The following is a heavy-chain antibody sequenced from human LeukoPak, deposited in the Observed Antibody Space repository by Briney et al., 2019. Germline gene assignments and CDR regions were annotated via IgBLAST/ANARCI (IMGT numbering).Heavy chain of an antibody. J-gene: IGHJ4*02. CDR1: GFPFTNYW. Sequence: PGGSLRLSCAASGFPFTNYWMIWFRQTPGKGLEWVATIKQDGSEKYYVDSVKGRFTISRDNAKNSLYLQTNSLRVEDTAVYYCAPGGSIRCPRPLYWGQGTLVIVSS. D-gene: IGHD3-10*01. CDR3: APGGSIRCPRPLY. V-gene: IGHV3-7*01. CDR2: IKQDGSEK.